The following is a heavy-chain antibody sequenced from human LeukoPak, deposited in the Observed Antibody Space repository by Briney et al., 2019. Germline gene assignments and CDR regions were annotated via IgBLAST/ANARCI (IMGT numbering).Heavy chain of an antibody. V-gene: IGHV3-7*01. D-gene: IGHD2-21*02. CDR3: AKDIVGGGDDY. CDR2: IQEDGKKE. J-gene: IGHJ4*02. CDR1: GFTFSSYW. Sequence: GGSLRLSCAASGFTFSSYWMSWVRQAPGKGLEWVANIQEDGKKENYVDSVRGRFTISKDNAKNSIYLQMNSLRVEDTAVYYCAKDIVGGGDDYWGQGTLVIVSS.